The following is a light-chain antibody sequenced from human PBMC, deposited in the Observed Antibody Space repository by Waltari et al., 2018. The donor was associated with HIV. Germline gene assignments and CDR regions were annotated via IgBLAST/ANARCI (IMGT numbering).Light chain of an antibody. V-gene: IGLV2-11*01. Sequence: QSALTQPRSVSGSPGQSVTISCTGTRSALGSFDYVSWYQQYPGKAPKVIIYEVEQRPSGVPDRFTGSKSGITASLTISGLQGEDEADYYCCSYAGAYTYVFGTGTKVNVL. CDR3: CSYAGAYTYV. CDR2: EVE. J-gene: IGLJ1*01. CDR1: RSALGSFDY.